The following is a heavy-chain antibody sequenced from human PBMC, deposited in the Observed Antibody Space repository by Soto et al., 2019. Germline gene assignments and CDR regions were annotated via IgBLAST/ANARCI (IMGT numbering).Heavy chain of an antibody. J-gene: IGHJ3*02. Sequence: QITLKESGPTLVKPTQTLTLTCTFSGFSLSTSGVGVGWIRQPPGKALEWLALIYWDDDKRYSPSLKSRLTTTKDTSKNQVVLTMTNMDPVDTATYYCAHRRSPAAGTWGDAFHIWGQRTMVTVSS. CDR1: GFSLSTSGVG. D-gene: IGHD6-13*01. CDR3: AHRRSPAAGTWGDAFHI. V-gene: IGHV2-5*02. CDR2: IYWDDDK.